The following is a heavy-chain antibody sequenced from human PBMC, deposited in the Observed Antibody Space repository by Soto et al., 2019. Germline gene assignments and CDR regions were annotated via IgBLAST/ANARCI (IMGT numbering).Heavy chain of an antibody. CDR3: ARGANCSGGSCFFYYYGMDV. CDR1: GGTFSSYA. CDR2: IIPIFGTA. V-gene: IGHV1-69*13. D-gene: IGHD2-15*01. Sequence: SVKVSGKASGGTFSSYAISWVRQAPGQGLEWMGGIIPIFGTANYAQKFQGRVTITADESTSTAYMELSSLRSEDTAVYYCARGANCSGGSCFFYYYGMDVWGQGTTVTVSS. J-gene: IGHJ6*02.